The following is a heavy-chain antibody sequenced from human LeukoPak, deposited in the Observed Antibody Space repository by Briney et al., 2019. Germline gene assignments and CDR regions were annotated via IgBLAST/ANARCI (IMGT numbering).Heavy chain of an antibody. Sequence: PGRSLRLSCEASGFTFSRYAMSWVRQAPGKGLEWVSAISGSGGSTYYADSVKGRFTISRDNSKNTLYLQMNSLRAEDTAVYYCAKSVSGDDFDYWGQGTLVTVSS. V-gene: IGHV3-23*01. CDR1: GFTFSRYA. D-gene: IGHD7-27*01. J-gene: IGHJ4*02. CDR3: AKSVSGDDFDY. CDR2: ISGSGGST.